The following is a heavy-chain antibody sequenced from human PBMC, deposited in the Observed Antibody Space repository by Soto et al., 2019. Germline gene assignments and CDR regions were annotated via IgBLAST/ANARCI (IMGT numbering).Heavy chain of an antibody. CDR2: IKQDGSEK. CDR3: ARYLWSGYYTTGYYFDY. CDR1: GFTFSSYW. D-gene: IGHD3-3*01. V-gene: IGHV3-7*05. Sequence: GGSLRLSCAASGFTFSSYWMSWVRQAPGKGLEWVANIKQDGSEKYYVDSVKGRFTISRDNAKNSLYLQMNSLRAEDTAVYYCARYLWSGYYTTGYYFDYWGQGTLVTVSS. J-gene: IGHJ4*02.